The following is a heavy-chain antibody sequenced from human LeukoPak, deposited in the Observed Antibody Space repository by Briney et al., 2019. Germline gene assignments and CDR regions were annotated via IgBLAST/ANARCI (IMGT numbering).Heavy chain of an antibody. V-gene: IGHV4-30-4*08. CDR1: GGSISSGDYY. D-gene: IGHD3-10*01. CDR2: IYYSGGT. Sequence: PSETLSLTCTVSGGSISSGDYYWSWIRQPPGKGLEWIGYIYYSGGTYYNPSLKSRVTISVDTSKNQFSLKLSSVTAADTAVYYCARGQVWFGELFGSDYWGQGTLVTVSS. CDR3: ARGQVWFGELFGSDY. J-gene: IGHJ4*02.